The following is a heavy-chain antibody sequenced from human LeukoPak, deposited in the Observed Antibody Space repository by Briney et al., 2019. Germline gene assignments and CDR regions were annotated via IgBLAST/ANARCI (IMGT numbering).Heavy chain of an antibody. CDR1: GFTFTSYS. Sequence: GGSLRLSCAASGFTFTSYSMYWVRQAPGKGLEWVSYISSSSSSIYYADSVKGRSTISRDNAKNSLYLQMSSLRAEDTAVYYCAREYCSSASCHRNDYWGQGTLVTVSS. J-gene: IGHJ4*02. V-gene: IGHV3-48*04. CDR3: AREYCSSASCHRNDY. CDR2: ISSSSSSI. D-gene: IGHD2-2*01.